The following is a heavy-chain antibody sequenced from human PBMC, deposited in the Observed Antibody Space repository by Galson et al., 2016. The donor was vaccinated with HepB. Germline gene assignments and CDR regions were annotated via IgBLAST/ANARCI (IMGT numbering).Heavy chain of an antibody. V-gene: IGHV3-23*01. J-gene: IGHJ4*02. CDR3: AKVGPSCSSTRCSDYYFDY. D-gene: IGHD2-2*01. Sequence: SLRLSCAASGFTFSSYAMNWVRQAPGKGLEWVAAVSGSAAGTEYGITTDYADSVKGRFTISRDNSKHTLYLQMNSLRAEDTAVYYCAKVGPSCSSTRCSDYYFDYWGQGTLVTVSS. CDR1: GFTFSSYA. CDR2: VSGSAAGTEYGITT.